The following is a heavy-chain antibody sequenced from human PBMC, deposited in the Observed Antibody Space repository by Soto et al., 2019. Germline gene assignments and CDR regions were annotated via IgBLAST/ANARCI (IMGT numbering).Heavy chain of an antibody. J-gene: IGHJ4*02. Sequence: QVQLQQWGAGLLKPSETLSLTCAVYGGSFSGYYWPWIRQPPGTGLEWIGEINHSGSTNYNPSLKXXVTISVDTSKNQFSLKLTSVTAADTAVYYCARDKTTGLFDYWGQGTLVTVSS. CDR2: INHSGST. V-gene: IGHV4-34*01. CDR1: GGSFSGYY. CDR3: ARDKTTGLFDY. D-gene: IGHD1-7*01.